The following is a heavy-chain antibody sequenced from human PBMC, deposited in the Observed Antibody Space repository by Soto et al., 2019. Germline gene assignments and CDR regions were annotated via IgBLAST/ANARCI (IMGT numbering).Heavy chain of an antibody. Sequence: GGSLRLSCAASGFTFSSYGMHWVRQAPGKGLEWVAVIWYDGSNKYYADSVKGRFTITRDNSKNTLYLQMNSLRAEDTAVYYCAKDPEYYDSSGYFHYWGQGTLVTVSS. J-gene: IGHJ4*02. V-gene: IGHV3-33*06. CDR3: AKDPEYYDSSGYFHY. D-gene: IGHD3-22*01. CDR2: IWYDGSNK. CDR1: GFTFSSYG.